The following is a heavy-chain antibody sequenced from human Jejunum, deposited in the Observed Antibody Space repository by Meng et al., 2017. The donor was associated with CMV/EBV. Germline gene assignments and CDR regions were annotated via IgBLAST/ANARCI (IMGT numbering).Heavy chain of an antibody. CDR1: YRLSTYA. CDR3: ARPSGFCSGGHCYPDY. Sequence: YRLSTYARTWVRQAPGQGLEWMGWINTDTRNPTYAQGFRGRFVFTLDTSVGTAYLQINSLEAADTAVYYCARPSGFCSGGHCYPDYWGQGTLVTVSS. V-gene: IGHV7-4-1*02. CDR2: INTDTRNP. D-gene: IGHD2-15*01. J-gene: IGHJ4*02.